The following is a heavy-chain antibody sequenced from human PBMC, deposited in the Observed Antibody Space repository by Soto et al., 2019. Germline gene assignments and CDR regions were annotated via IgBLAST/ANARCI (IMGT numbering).Heavy chain of an antibody. CDR1: GFTFSSYA. Sequence: EVQLLESGGGLVQPGGSLRLSCAASGFTFSSYAMSWVRQAPGKGLEWVSGIGGSGVSTYYADSVKGRFTISRDNSKNTLYLQVDSLRAEDTAVYYCAKDTPESGVVAATFDYWGQGTLVTVSS. CDR3: AKDTPESGVVAATFDY. CDR2: IGGSGVST. V-gene: IGHV3-23*01. D-gene: IGHD2-15*01. J-gene: IGHJ4*02.